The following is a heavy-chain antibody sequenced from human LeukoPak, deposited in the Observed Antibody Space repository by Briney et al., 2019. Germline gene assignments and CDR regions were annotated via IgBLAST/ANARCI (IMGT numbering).Heavy chain of an antibody. V-gene: IGHV3-21*04. D-gene: IGHD3-3*01. CDR2: ISSSSSYI. Sequence: GGSLRLSCAASGFTFSSYSMNWVRQAPGKGLEWVSSISSSSSYIYYADSVKGRFTISRDNAKNSLYLQMNSLRAEDTAVYYCAKSENYYYYAMDVWGQGTTVTVSS. J-gene: IGHJ6*02. CDR1: GFTFSSYS. CDR3: AKSENYYYYAMDV.